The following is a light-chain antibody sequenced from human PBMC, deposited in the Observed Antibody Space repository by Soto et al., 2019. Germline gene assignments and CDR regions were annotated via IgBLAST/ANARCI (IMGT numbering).Light chain of an antibody. CDR1: QSVSSSY. CDR3: QQYGSSRTWT. Sequence: EIVLTQSPGTLSLSPGERATLSCRASQSVSSSYLAWYQQKPGQAPRLLIYGASSRATGIPDRFSGSGSGTDFTLTISRLEPEDFAVDYCQQYGSSRTWTFGQGTNVEIK. V-gene: IGKV3-20*01. CDR2: GAS. J-gene: IGKJ1*01.